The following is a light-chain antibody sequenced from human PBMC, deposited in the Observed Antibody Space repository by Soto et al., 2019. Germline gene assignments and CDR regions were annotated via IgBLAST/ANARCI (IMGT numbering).Light chain of an antibody. CDR1: QSVSIH. J-gene: IGKJ1*01. CDR2: GAS. V-gene: IGKV3-15*01. Sequence: EIVMTQSPATLSVSPGERATLSCRASQSVSIHLAWYQQKPGQAPRLLISGASTRATGIPARFSGSGSGTEFTLTFSSLQSEDFAIYYCQQYNNWPPGTFGQGTKVDIK. CDR3: QQYNNWPPGT.